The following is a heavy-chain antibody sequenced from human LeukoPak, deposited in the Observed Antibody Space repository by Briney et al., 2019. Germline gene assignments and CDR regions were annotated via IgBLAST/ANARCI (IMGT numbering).Heavy chain of an antibody. J-gene: IGHJ6*03. CDR3: ARGAYGSGIRDYYYYYMYV. V-gene: IGHV4-59*01. D-gene: IGHD3-10*01. Sequence: SETLSLTCTVSGGSINSYYWSWIRQPPGKGLEWIGYIYYSGSTNYNPSLKSRVTISVDTSKNQFSLNLSSVTAADTAVYYCARGAYGSGIRDYYYYYMYVWGKGTTVTVSS. CDR2: IYYSGST. CDR1: GGSINSYY.